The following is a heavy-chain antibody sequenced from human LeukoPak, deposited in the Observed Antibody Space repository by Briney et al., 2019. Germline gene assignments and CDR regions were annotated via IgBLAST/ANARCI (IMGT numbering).Heavy chain of an antibody. CDR2: ISYDGSNE. J-gene: IGHJ4*02. Sequence: GGSLRLSCAASGFSFSSYAMHWVRQSPGKGPEWVAVISYDGSNEYYVDSVKGRFTISRDNSKNTLHLQMNSLRAEDTAVYYCSANFDFWGQGTLVTVSS. CDR1: GFSFSSYA. CDR3: SANFDF. D-gene: IGHD6-19*01. V-gene: IGHV3-30*03.